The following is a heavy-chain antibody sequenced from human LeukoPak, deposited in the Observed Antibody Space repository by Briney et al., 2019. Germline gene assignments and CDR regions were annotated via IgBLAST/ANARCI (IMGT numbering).Heavy chain of an antibody. D-gene: IGHD5-12*01. Sequence: SETLSLTCAVYGGSFSGYYWSWIRQPPGKGLEWIGEINHSGSTNYNPSLKSRVTISVDTSKNQFSLKLSSVTAADTAVYYCASRATTCMDVWGKGTTVTVSS. CDR1: GGSFSGYY. CDR2: INHSGST. J-gene: IGHJ6*04. V-gene: IGHV4-34*01. CDR3: ASRATTCMDV.